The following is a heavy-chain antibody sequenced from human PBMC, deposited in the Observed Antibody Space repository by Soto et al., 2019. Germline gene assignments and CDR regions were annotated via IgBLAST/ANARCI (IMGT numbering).Heavy chain of an antibody. D-gene: IGHD3-22*01. J-gene: IGHJ4*02. Sequence: GGSLRLSCAASGFTFSSYALSWVRQAPGKGLECVSTISGTGGITYYPDSVKGRFTISRDNSKDTMYLQMNSLRAEDAAVYYCAKEMTSGYYGFDYWGQGTLVTVSS. CDR2: ISGTGGIT. CDR1: GFTFSSYA. V-gene: IGHV3-23*01. CDR3: AKEMTSGYYGFDY.